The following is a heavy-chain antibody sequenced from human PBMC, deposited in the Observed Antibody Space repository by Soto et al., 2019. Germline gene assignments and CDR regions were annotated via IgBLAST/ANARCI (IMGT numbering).Heavy chain of an antibody. CDR2: ISGSGGST. J-gene: IGHJ6*03. V-gene: IGHV3-23*01. D-gene: IGHD3-3*01. Sequence: GGSLRLSCAASGFTFSSYAMSWVRQAPGKGLEWVSAISGSGGSTYYADSVKGRFTISRDNSKNTLYLQMNSLRAEDTAVYYCATPPPYDFWSGYYTGPDYYYYYYMDVWGKGTTVTVSS. CDR1: GFTFSSYA. CDR3: ATPPPYDFWSGYYTGPDYYYYYYMDV.